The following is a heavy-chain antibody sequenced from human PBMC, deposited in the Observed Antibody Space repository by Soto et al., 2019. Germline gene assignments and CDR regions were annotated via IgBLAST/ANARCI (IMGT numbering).Heavy chain of an antibody. J-gene: IGHJ6*02. CDR2: INHSGST. CDR3: ARGPSLYYYGSGSLLGDYYGMDV. D-gene: IGHD3-10*01. CDR1: GGSFSGYY. Sequence: SETLSLTCAVYGGSFSGYYWSWIRQPPGKGLEWIGEINHSGSTNYNPSLKSRVTISVDTSKNQFSLKLSSVTAADTAVYYCARGPSLYYYGSGSLLGDYYGMDVWGQGTTVTVSS. V-gene: IGHV4-34*01.